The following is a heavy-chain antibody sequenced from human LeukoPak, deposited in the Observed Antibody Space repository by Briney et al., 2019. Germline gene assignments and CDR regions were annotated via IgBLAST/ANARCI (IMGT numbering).Heavy chain of an antibody. J-gene: IGHJ6*03. D-gene: IGHD3-3*01. V-gene: IGHV3-11*04. CDR1: GFTFSDYY. CDR2: ISSSGSTI. CDR3: ARDKYDFWSGYPYYYMDV. Sequence: GGSLRLSCAASGFTFSDYYMSWIRQAPGKGLEWVSYISSSGSTIYYADSAKGRFTISRDNAKNSLYLQMNSLRAEDTAVYYCARDKYDFWSGYPYYYMDVWGKGTTVTVSS.